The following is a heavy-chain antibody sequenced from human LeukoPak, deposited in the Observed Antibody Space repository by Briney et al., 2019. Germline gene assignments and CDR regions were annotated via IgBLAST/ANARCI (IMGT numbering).Heavy chain of an antibody. V-gene: IGHV4-34*01. J-gene: IGHJ5*02. D-gene: IGHD2-2*01. CDR2: INHSGST. CDR1: GGSFSGYS. CDR3: ARRGSISVPAAMFSRRNMGFDP. Sequence: PSETLSLTCAVYGGSFSGYSWSWIRQPPGKGLEWIGEINHSGSTNYNPSLKSRVTISVDTSKNQFSLKLSSVTAADTAVYYCARRGSISVPAAMFSRRNMGFDPWGQGTLVTVSS.